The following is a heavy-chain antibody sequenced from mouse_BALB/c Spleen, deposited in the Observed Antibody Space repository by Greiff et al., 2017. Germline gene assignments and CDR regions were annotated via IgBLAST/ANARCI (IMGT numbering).Heavy chain of an antibody. CDR3: NGVDDGYDYYAMDY. CDR1: GFNIKDYY. J-gene: IGHJ4*01. CDR2: IDPENGDT. D-gene: IGHD2-2*01. Sequence: VQLQQSGAELVRSGASVTLSCTASGFNIKDYYMHWVKQRPEQGLEWIGWIDPENGDTEYAPKFQGKATMTADTSSNTAYLQLSSLTSEDTAVYYCNGVDDGYDYYAMDYWGQGTSVTVSA. V-gene: IGHV14-4*02.